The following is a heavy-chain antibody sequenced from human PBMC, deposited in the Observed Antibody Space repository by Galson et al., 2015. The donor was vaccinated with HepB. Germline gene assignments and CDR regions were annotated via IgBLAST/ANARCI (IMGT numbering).Heavy chain of an antibody. CDR3: AKGGVDIVVVPTSLPWAYGMGV. J-gene: IGHJ6*02. Sequence: SVKVSCKASGGTFSKYAISWVRQAPGQGLEWMGGIIPMFNITNYAQKFQGRVTITADESTSTAYMELSSLRSEDTAVYYCAKGGVDIVVVPTSLPWAYGMGVWGQGTTVTVSS. D-gene: IGHD2-2*01. V-gene: IGHV1-69*13. CDR2: IIPMFNIT. CDR1: GGTFSKYA.